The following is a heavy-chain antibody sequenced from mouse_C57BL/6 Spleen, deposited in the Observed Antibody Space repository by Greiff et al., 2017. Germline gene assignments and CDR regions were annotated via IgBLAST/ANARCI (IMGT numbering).Heavy chain of an antibody. J-gene: IGHJ3*01. V-gene: IGHV3-6*01. CDR1: GYSITSGYY. D-gene: IGHD3-2*02. Sequence: EVQRVESGPGLVKPSQSLSLTCSVTGYSITSGYYWNWIRQFPGNKLEWMGYISYDGSNNYNPSLKNRISITRDTSKNQFFLKLNSVTTEDTATYYCARGSSGYWFAYWGQGTLVTVSA. CDR2: ISYDGSN. CDR3: ARGSSGYWFAY.